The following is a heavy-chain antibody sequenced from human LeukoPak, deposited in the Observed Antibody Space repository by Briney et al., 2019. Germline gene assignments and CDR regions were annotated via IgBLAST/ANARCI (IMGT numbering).Heavy chain of an antibody. D-gene: IGHD6-19*01. CDR1: GGTFSSYA. Sequence: VASVKVSCKTSGGTFSSYAISWVRQAPGQGLEWMGGISPIFGTAKYAQKFQGRVTITADESTSTAYMELGSLRSEDTAVYYCARVDRYSSWGNYFDYWGQGTLVTVSS. V-gene: IGHV1-69*01. CDR3: ARVDRYSSWGNYFDY. J-gene: IGHJ4*02. CDR2: ISPIFGTA.